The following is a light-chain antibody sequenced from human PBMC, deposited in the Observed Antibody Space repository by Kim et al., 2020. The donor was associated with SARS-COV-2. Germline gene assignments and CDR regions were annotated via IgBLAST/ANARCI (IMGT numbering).Light chain of an antibody. Sequence: QSALTQPASVSGSPGQSITISCTGASSDVGAYNYVSWYQQHPGKAPKLMIYDVSKRPSGVSNRFSGSKSGNTASLTISGLQAEDEADYYCSSYTRSSTWVFGGGTQLTVL. CDR3: SSYTRSSTWV. CDR1: SSDVGAYNY. V-gene: IGLV2-14*01. CDR2: DVS. J-gene: IGLJ3*02.